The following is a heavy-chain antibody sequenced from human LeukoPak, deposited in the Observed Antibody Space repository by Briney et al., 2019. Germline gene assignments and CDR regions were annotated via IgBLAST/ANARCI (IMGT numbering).Heavy chain of an antibody. CDR3: VADSIASSMDLRY. CDR1: GYTFTELS. D-gene: IGHD2/OR15-2a*01. Sequence: ASVKVSCKVSGYTFTELSLHWVRQAPGKGLEWIGHSDLEDGETIYAQKFQGRVTLTEDTSTDAAYMELSSLKSEDTAVYYCVADSIASSMDLRYWGQGTLVTVSS. V-gene: IGHV1-24*01. CDR2: SDLEDGET. J-gene: IGHJ4*02.